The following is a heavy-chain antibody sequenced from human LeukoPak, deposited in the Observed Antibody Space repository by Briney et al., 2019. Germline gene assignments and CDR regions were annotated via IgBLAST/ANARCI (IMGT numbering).Heavy chain of an antibody. CDR3: ARENTYSESYLTHFDY. Sequence: GGFLRLSCAASGFTFSNYNLNWVRQAPGKGLEWVSSIKSSHSYMYYADSVKGRFTISRDNAKNSLYLQMNNLRAEDTAVYYCARENTYSESYLTHFDYWGQGTRVTVSS. CDR2: IKSSHSYM. V-gene: IGHV3-21*01. CDR1: GFTFSNYN. D-gene: IGHD1-26*01. J-gene: IGHJ4*02.